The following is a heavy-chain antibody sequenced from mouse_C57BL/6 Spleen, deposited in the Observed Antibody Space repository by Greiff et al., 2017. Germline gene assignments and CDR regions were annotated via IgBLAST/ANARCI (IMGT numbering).Heavy chain of an antibody. CDR3: ARRMGEVDY. J-gene: IGHJ2*01. CDR1: GYTFTSYW. CDR2: IDPSDSYT. D-gene: IGHD4-1*01. Sequence: QVQLKQPGAELVKPGASVKLSCKASGYTFTSYWMQWVKQRPGQGLEWIGEIDPSDSYTNYNQKFKGKATLTVDTSSSTAYMQLSSLTSEDSAVYYCARRMGEVDYWGQGTTLTVSS. V-gene: IGHV1-50*01.